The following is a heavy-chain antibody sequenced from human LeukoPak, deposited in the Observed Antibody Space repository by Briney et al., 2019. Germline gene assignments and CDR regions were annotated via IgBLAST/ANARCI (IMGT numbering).Heavy chain of an antibody. CDR1: GFTFSSYD. Sequence: GGSLRLSCAASGFTFSSYDMHWVRQAPGKGLEWVALIWYDGSNKNYADSVKGRFTISRDNSKNTLFLQMNSLRAEDTAVYYRAREASDAFDIWGQGTMVTVSS. CDR2: IWYDGSNK. CDR3: AREASDAFDI. J-gene: IGHJ3*02. V-gene: IGHV3-33*01.